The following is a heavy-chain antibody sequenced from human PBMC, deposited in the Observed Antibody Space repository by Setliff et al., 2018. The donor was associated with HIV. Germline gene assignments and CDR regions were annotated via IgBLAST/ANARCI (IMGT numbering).Heavy chain of an antibody. Sequence: GASVKVSCKASGYTFNSYLVYWVRQAPGQRLEWMGWIHPGSDNREYSQRFQGRLTMTRDTSASMVYMELNSLTSEDTAVYFCARFSSVYAAIDNWGPGTLVTVSS. J-gene: IGHJ4*02. CDR1: GYTFNSYL. CDR2: IHPGSDNR. CDR3: ARFSSVYAAIDN. D-gene: IGHD2-2*01. V-gene: IGHV1-3*01.